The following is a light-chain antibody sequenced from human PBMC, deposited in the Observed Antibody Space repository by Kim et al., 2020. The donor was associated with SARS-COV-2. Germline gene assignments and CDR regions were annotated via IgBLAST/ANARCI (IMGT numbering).Light chain of an antibody. CDR3: HLWDSGRLWV. J-gene: IGLJ3*02. CDR2: NDT. Sequence: SYELTQPHSVSVATDLMARITCGGDNIGSRGVHWKQQKPGQDPVLVIENDTNRPSVIPERLSGSKPGNTATLNFSRIEAGDEADYDCHLWDSGRLWVLGGGTKVTVL. CDR1: NIGSRG. V-gene: IGLV3-12*02.